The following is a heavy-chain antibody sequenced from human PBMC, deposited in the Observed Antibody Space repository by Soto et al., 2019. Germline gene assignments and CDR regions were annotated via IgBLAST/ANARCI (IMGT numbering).Heavy chain of an antibody. CDR3: ARDLRGTIFGVSWSGYYYYGMDV. CDR1: GFTFSSYS. Sequence: EVQLVESGGGLVQPGGSLRLSCAASGFTFSSYSMNWVRQAPGKGLEWVSYISSSSSTIYYADSVKGRFTISRDNAKNSLYLQMNSLRDEDTAVYYCARDLRGTIFGVSWSGYYYYGMDVWGQGTTVTVSS. J-gene: IGHJ6*02. D-gene: IGHD3-3*01. CDR2: ISSSSSTI. V-gene: IGHV3-48*02.